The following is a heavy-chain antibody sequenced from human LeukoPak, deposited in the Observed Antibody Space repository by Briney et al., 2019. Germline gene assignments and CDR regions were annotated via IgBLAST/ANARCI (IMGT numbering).Heavy chain of an antibody. Sequence: PSETLSLTCTVSGGSISSSSYYWGWIRQPPGKGLEWIGSIYYSGSTYYNPSLKSRVTISVDKSKNQFSLKLSSVTAADTAVYYCARPYYYYMDVWGKGTTVIVSS. CDR3: ARPYYYYMDV. V-gene: IGHV4-39*07. CDR1: GGSISSSSYY. J-gene: IGHJ6*03. CDR2: IYYSGST.